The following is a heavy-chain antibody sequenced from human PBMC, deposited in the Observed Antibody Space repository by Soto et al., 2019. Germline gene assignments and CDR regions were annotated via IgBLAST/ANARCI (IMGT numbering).Heavy chain of an antibody. J-gene: IGHJ4*02. D-gene: IGHD4-17*01. CDR2: IYPGDSDT. CDR3: ARQIGYGDYPNPADY. V-gene: IGHV5-51*01. Sequence: GESLKISCKGSGYSFTSYWIGWVRQMPGKGLEWMGIIYPGDSDTRYSPSFQGQVTISADKSISTAYLQWSSLKASDTAMYYCARQIGYGDYPNPADYWGQGTLVTVSS. CDR1: GYSFTSYW.